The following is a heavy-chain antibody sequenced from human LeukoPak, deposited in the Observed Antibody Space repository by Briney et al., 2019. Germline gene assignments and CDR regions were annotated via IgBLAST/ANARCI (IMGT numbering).Heavy chain of an antibody. CDR1: GYSISSDYY. J-gene: IGHJ4*02. Sequence: SETLSLTCAVSGYSISSDYYWGWIRQPPGKGLEWRGNMYHSGTSYYNPSLKSRVTVSLDTSKNQFSLRLSSVTAADTAVYYCARQVIGSHYHDYWGQGTLVTVSS. D-gene: IGHD1-26*01. CDR2: MYHSGTS. V-gene: IGHV4-38-2*01. CDR3: ARQVIGSHYHDY.